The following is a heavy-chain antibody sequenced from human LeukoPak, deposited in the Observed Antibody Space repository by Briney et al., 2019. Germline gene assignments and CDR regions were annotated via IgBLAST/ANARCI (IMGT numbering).Heavy chain of an antibody. V-gene: IGHV1-69*01. J-gene: IGHJ5*02. CDR2: IIPIFGTA. CDR1: GGTFSSYA. Sequence: GSSVKVYCKASGGTFSSYAISWVRQAPGRGLEWMGGIIPIFGTANYAQKFQGRVTITADESTSTAYMELSSLRSEDTAVYYCARGVGAVVISWFDPWGQGTLVTVSS. D-gene: IGHD3-22*01. CDR3: ARGVGAVVISWFDP.